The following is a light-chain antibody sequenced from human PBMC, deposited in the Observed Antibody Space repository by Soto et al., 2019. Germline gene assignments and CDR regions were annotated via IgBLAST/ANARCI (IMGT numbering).Light chain of an antibody. V-gene: IGKV1-16*02. CDR1: QAITNN. J-gene: IGKJ4*01. Sequence: DTQRTQPQPSLSPSFENRVTTTFRAGQAITNNLAWFKQKPGKAPNSLIYAASSLETGVPSEFSGSGSGTDFTLTISSLQPEHFATYFCQQYNTYPLTFGGGTKVEIE. CDR2: AAS. CDR3: QQYNTYPLT.